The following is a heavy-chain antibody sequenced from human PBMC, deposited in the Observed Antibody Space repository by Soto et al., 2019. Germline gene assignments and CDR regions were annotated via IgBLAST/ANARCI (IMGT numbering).Heavy chain of an antibody. CDR3: ARDPYSGYDRPYWYFDL. D-gene: IGHD5-12*01. J-gene: IGHJ2*01. CDR2: IYYSGST. Sequence: QVQLQESGPGLVKPSQTLSLTCTVSGGSISSGGYYWSWIRQHPGKGLEWIGYIYYSGSTYYNPSLKSRVTISVDTSKNQFSLKLSSVTAADTAVYYCARDPYSGYDRPYWYFDLWGRGTLVTVSS. CDR1: GGSISSGGYY. V-gene: IGHV4-31*03.